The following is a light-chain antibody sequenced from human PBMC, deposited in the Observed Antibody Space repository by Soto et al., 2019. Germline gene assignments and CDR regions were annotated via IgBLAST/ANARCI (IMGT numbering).Light chain of an antibody. CDR2: AAS. CDR3: QQANSFPPT. V-gene: IGKV1D-12*01. CDR1: QGIGRW. Sequence: DIQMTQSPSSVSASVGDRVTITCRASQGIGRWLAWYQQKPGKAPKLLIYAASSLRSEVPSRFSGSGSGTDFTLTISSLQPEDFATYHCQQANSFPPTFGGGTKVEIQ. J-gene: IGKJ4*01.